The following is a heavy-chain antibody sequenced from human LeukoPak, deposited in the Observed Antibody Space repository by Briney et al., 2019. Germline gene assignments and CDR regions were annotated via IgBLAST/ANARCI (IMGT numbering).Heavy chain of an antibody. Sequence: GGSLRLSCAASGFTFSDYYMSWIRQAPGKGLEWVSYISSSGSTIYYADSVKGRFTISRDNAKNSLYLQMNSLRSEDTAVYYCARDRPYYGSAYYYYMDGWGKGTTVTVSS. D-gene: IGHD3-10*01. CDR3: ARDRPYYGSAYYYYMDG. CDR2: ISSSGSTI. V-gene: IGHV3-11*01. CDR1: GFTFSDYY. J-gene: IGHJ6*03.